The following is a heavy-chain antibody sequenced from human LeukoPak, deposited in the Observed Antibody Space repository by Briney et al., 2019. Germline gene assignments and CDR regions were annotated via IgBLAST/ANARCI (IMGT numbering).Heavy chain of an antibody. D-gene: IGHD4-11*01. CDR2: IIPIFGTA. CDR1: GGTFLSYA. J-gene: IGHJ4*02. CDR3: ARVGDDYSNYGDFDY. V-gene: IGHV1-69*01. Sequence: SSVKVSCQASGGTFLSYAISWARQAPGQGLEWMGGIIPIFGTANYAQKFQGRVTITADESTSTAYMELSSLRSEDTAVYYCARVGDDYSNYGDFDYWGQGTLVTVSS.